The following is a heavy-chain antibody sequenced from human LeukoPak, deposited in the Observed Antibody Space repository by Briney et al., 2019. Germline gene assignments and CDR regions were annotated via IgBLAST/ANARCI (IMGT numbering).Heavy chain of an antibody. Sequence: EASVKVSCKASGYTFTSYDINWVRQATGQGLEWMGWMNPNSGNTGYAQKFQGRVTMTRNTSISTAYMELSSLRSADTAVYYCARGLSKITMMDRNWFDPWGQGTLVTVSS. D-gene: IGHD3-22*01. CDR2: MNPNSGNT. CDR3: ARGLSKITMMDRNWFDP. CDR1: GYTFTSYD. J-gene: IGHJ5*02. V-gene: IGHV1-8*01.